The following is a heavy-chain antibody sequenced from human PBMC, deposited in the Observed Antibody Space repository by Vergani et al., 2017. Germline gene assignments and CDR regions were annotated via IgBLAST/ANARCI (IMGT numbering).Heavy chain of an antibody. Sequence: QVQLVQSGAEVKKPGTSVKVSCKASGGTFSSYAISWVRQAPGQGLEWMGGIIPIFGTANYAQKFQGRVTITADESTSTAYMELSSLRSEDTAVYYCARRYCSSTSCTHGGFDYWGQGTLVTVSS. CDR2: IIPIFGTA. CDR3: ARRYCSSTSCTHGGFDY. D-gene: IGHD2-2*01. J-gene: IGHJ4*02. V-gene: IGHV1-69*01. CDR1: GGTFSSYA.